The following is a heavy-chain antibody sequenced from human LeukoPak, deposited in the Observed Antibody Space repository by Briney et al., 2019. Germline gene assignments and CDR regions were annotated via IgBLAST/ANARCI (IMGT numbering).Heavy chain of an antibody. J-gene: IGHJ4*02. D-gene: IGHD7-27*01. CDR3: ATSLGPLAEY. CDR1: GFAFSSNW. V-gene: IGHV3-74*01. Sequence: GGSLRLSCAASGFAFSSNWMHWVRQTPGKGLVWVSRINSGGSGTSYADSVEGRFTISRDNAKNTLYLQMNSLKGEDTAVHYCATSLGPLAEYWGRGTLVTVSS. CDR2: INSGGSGT.